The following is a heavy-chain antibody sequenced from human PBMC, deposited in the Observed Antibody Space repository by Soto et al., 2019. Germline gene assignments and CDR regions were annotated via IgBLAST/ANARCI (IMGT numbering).Heavy chain of an antibody. V-gene: IGHV3-23*01. J-gene: IGHJ5*02. CDR2: IVSSGVRR. D-gene: IGHD6-19*01. Sequence: PGGSLRLSCTASGFTFGDYAMSWVRQAPGKGLEWVSAIVSSGVRRYYADSVKGRFTVSRDNSINTLYLQMNSLRAEDTAVYYCAKDTVAGTVNWFDPWGQGTLVTVSS. CDR1: GFTFGDYA. CDR3: AKDTVAGTVNWFDP.